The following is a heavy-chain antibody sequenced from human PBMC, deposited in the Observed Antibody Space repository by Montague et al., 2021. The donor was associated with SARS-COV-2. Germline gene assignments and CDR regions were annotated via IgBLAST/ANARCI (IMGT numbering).Heavy chain of an antibody. CDR1: GGSVSTYY. Sequence: SETLSLTCTVSGGSVSTYYWSWLRQPPGKGLEWIGFLYLSGSATTYNPSLKSPVTTSIDTSNNQFFQNLGSATAAATAVYFCARGQGLRGWFDAWGQGTLVTVSS. CDR3: ARGQGLRGWFDA. J-gene: IGHJ5*02. V-gene: IGHV4-59*02. CDR2: LYLSGSAT.